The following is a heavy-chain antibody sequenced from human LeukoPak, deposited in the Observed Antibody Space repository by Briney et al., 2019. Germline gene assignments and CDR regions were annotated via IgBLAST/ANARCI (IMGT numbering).Heavy chain of an antibody. CDR1: GGSISSNTHS. Sequence: SETLSLTCTVSGGSISSNTHSWAWIRQPPGKGLEWIGGIYYSGSTYYNPSLKSRVTISVDTSKNQFSLKLSSVTAADTAVYYCARVDGYNRPYYFDYWGQGTLVTVSS. V-gene: IGHV4-39*07. CDR2: IYYSGST. J-gene: IGHJ4*02. CDR3: ARVDGYNRPYYFDY. D-gene: IGHD5-24*01.